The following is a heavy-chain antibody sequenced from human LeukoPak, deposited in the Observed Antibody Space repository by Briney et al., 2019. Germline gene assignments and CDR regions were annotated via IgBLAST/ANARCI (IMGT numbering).Heavy chain of an antibody. CDR3: ARAGIAVAGTVDY. J-gene: IGHJ4*02. Sequence: GGSLRLSCAASGFTFSSYAMSWVRQAPGKGLEWVAHIKEDGSEKYYVDSVKGRFTTSRDNAKNSLYLQMNSLRAEDTAVYYCARAGIAVAGTVDYWGQGTLVTVSS. D-gene: IGHD6-19*01. CDR2: IKEDGSEK. V-gene: IGHV3-7*01. CDR1: GFTFSSYA.